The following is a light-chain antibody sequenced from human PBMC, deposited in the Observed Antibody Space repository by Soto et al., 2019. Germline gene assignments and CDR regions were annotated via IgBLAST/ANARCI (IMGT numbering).Light chain of an antibody. J-gene: IGLJ2*01. CDR2: EVR. Sequence: QSALTQPASVSGSPGQSITISCTGTSSDIGAYDYVSWFQQYSGKAPTLIIYEVRFRPSGVSSRFSGSKSGNTASLTISGLQTEDEADYYCGSYASATQIFGGGTKLTVL. CDR3: GSYASATQI. V-gene: IGLV2-14*03. CDR1: SSDIGAYDY.